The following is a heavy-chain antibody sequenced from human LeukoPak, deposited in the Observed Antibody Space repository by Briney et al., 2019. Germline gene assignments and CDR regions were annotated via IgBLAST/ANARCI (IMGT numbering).Heavy chain of an antibody. J-gene: IGHJ4*02. CDR3: AKAERIGDSGWIFDY. Sequence: PGGSLRLSCAATGFTFSSCGMHWVRQAPGKGLEWVAVISYDGSNKYYADSVKGRFTISRDNSENTLYLQMNSLRAEDTAVYYCAKAERIGDSGWIFDYWGQGTLVTVSS. D-gene: IGHD6-19*01. CDR1: GFTFSSCG. V-gene: IGHV3-30*18. CDR2: ISYDGSNK.